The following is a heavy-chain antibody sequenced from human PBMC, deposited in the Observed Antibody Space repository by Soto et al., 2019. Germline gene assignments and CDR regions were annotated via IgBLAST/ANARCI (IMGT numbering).Heavy chain of an antibody. CDR3: VRSSERFYKCIDY. Sequence: SETLSLTCTVSGGSISSGDYYWSWIRQPPGKGLERIGYIYHSGNTYYNPSLESRVTISVDPSKNQFSLKLSSVTAADTAVYYCVRSSERFYKCIDYWGHGTLVTVSS. J-gene: IGHJ4*01. CDR1: GGSISSGDYY. V-gene: IGHV4-30-4*01. D-gene: IGHD3-10*01. CDR2: IYHSGNT.